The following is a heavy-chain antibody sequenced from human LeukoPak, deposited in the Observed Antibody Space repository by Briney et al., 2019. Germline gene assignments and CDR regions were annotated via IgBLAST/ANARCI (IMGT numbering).Heavy chain of an antibody. V-gene: IGHV3-21*01. D-gene: IGHD6-13*01. CDR3: ARIGAGSSRDY. CDR1: GFTFSNFA. Sequence: PGGSLRLSCAASGFTFSNFAMTWLRQAPGEGLEWVSSIVGSSSTYYADSLKGRFTISRDNAKNSLYLQMNSLRAEDTAVYYCARIGAGSSRDYWGQGTLVTVSS. CDR2: IVGSSST. J-gene: IGHJ4*02.